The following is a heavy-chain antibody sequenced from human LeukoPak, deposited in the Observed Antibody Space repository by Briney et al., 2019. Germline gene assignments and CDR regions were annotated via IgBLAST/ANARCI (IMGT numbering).Heavy chain of an antibody. CDR3: AKRGSGYPSDH. Sequence: PSETLSLTCTVSGYSISSGYYWGWIRQPPGEGLEWIGSIYYSGSTYYNPSLKSRVTISVDTSKNQFSLKLSSVTAADTAVYYCAKRGSGYPSDHWGQGTLVTVSS. D-gene: IGHD5-12*01. CDR1: GYSISSGYY. J-gene: IGHJ4*02. CDR2: IYYSGST. V-gene: IGHV4-38-2*02.